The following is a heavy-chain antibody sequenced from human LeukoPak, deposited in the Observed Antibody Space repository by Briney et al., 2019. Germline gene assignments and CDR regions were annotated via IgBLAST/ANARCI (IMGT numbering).Heavy chain of an antibody. CDR3: ARDSKAYRGYCTNGVCQGPRRVGGFDP. J-gene: IGHJ5*02. CDR2: ISAYNGNT. D-gene: IGHD2-8*01. V-gene: IGHV1-18*01. CDR1: GYTFTSYG. Sequence: ASVKVSCKASGYTFTSYGISWVRQAPGQGLEWMGWISAYNGNTNYAQKLQGRVTMTTDTSTSTAYMELRSLRSDDTAVYYCARDSKAYRGYCTNGVCQGPRRVGGFDPWGQGTLVTVSS.